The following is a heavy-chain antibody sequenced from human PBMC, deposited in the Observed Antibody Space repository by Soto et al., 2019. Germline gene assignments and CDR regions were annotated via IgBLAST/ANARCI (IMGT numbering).Heavy chain of an antibody. CDR1: GYTFTSYA. J-gene: IGHJ4*02. Sequence: ASVKVSCKASGYTFTSYAMHWVRQAPGQRLEWMGWINAGNGNTKYSQKFQGRVTITADKSTSTAYMELSSLRSEDTAVYYCASATDYYDSAGYFDYWGQGTLVTVS. V-gene: IGHV1-3*01. CDR2: INAGNGNT. D-gene: IGHD3-10*01. CDR3: ASATDYYDSAGYFDY.